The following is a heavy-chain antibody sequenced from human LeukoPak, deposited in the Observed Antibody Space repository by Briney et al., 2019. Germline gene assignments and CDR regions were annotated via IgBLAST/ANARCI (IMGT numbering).Heavy chain of an antibody. Sequence: SGTLSLTCAVSGGSISSSNWWSWVRQPPGKGLEWIGEIYHSGSTNYNPSLKSRVTISVDKSKNQFSLKLSSVTAADTAVYYCARESVGVSPRGYYYYMDVWGKGTTVTVSS. D-gene: IGHD3-10*01. CDR3: ARESVGVSPRGYYYYMDV. V-gene: IGHV4-4*02. CDR2: IYHSGST. J-gene: IGHJ6*03. CDR1: GGSISSSNW.